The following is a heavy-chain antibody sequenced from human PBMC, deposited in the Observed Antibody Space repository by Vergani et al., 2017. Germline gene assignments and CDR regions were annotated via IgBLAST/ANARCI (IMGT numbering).Heavy chain of an antibody. D-gene: IGHD3-22*01. CDR2: ISSSGSAI. Sequence: QVQLVESGGGVVQPGRSLRLSCAASGFTFSDYYMSWIRQAPGKGLEWVSYISSSGSAIYYADSVKGRFTISRDNAKNSLYLQMNSLRAEDTAVYYCARGPSNPYYYDSSGRDAFDIWGQGTMVTVSS. V-gene: IGHV3-11*04. J-gene: IGHJ3*02. CDR1: GFTFSDYY. CDR3: ARGPSNPYYYDSSGRDAFDI.